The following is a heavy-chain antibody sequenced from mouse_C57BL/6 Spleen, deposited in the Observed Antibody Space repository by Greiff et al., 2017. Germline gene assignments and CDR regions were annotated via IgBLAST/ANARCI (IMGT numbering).Heavy chain of an antibody. CDR2: IWRGGST. Sequence: VKVVESGPGLVQPSQSLPITCTVSGFSLTSYGVHWVRQSPGKGLEWLGVIWRGGSTDYNAAFMSRLSITKDNSKSQVFFKMNSLQADDTAIYYCAKRGGNYDAKDYWGQGTSVTVSS. D-gene: IGHD2-1*01. CDR1: GFSLTSYG. CDR3: AKRGGNYDAKDY. J-gene: IGHJ4*01. V-gene: IGHV2-5*01.